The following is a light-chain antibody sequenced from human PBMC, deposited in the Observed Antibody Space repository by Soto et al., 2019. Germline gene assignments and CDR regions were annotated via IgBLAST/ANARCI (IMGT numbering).Light chain of an antibody. Sequence: QSALTQPPSVSGAPGQRVTISCTGRSSNIGAGYDVHWYQQLPGKAPKLMIYDVSERPSGVPDRFSGSKSGNTASLTISGLQAEDEAHYSCCSYAGSDTSYVFGTGTKVTVL. J-gene: IGLJ1*01. CDR1: SSNIGAGYD. CDR3: CSYAGSDTSYV. CDR2: DVS. V-gene: IGLV1-40*01.